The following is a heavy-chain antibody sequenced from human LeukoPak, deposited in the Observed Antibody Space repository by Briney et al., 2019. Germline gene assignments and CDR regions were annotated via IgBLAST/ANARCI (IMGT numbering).Heavy chain of an antibody. J-gene: IGHJ3*02. Sequence: GGSLRLSCAASGFTVSSNYMSWVRQAPGKGLEWVSVIYSGDSTYYGDFVKGRFTISRDNSKNTLYLQMHSLRVEDTAVYYCAAVAGTDDAFDIWGQGTMVTVSS. CDR3: AAVAGTDDAFDI. CDR1: GFTVSSNY. D-gene: IGHD6-19*01. V-gene: IGHV3-53*05. CDR2: IYSGDST.